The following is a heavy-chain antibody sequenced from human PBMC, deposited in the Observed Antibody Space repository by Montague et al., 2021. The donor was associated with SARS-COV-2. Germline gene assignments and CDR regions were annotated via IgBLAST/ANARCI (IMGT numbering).Heavy chain of an antibody. Sequence: SETLSLTCSVSGYSISSGYYWGWIRQPPGKGLEWVGCISYIGKTYYSPPLKSRLTILLDSSKNQFSLQKRSATAAATAAYYCVGVLDIRVSDYWGQGTLVTVSS. CDR2: ISYIGKT. D-gene: IGHD3/OR15-3a*01. CDR3: VGVLDIRVSDY. J-gene: IGHJ4*02. CDR1: GYSISSGYY. V-gene: IGHV4-38-2*02.